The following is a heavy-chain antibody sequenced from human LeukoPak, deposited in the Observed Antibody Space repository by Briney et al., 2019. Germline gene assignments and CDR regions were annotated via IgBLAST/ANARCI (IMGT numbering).Heavy chain of an antibody. D-gene: IGHD3-3*01. J-gene: IGHJ4*02. V-gene: IGHV4-39*01. CDR3: ARHYDLWSGYNY. Sequence: PSETLSLTCTVSNGSITDTNYYWGWIRQPPGKGLEWIGTIYYSGSTYYNPSLKSRVTMSVDTSKNQFSLKLSSVTAADTAVYYCARHYDLWSGYNYWGQGLLVTVSS. CDR1: NGSITDTNYY. CDR2: IYYSGST.